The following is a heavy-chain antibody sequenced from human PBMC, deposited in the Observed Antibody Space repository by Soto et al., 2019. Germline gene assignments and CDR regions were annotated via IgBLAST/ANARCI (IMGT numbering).Heavy chain of an antibody. J-gene: IGHJ6*02. Sequence: GASVKVSCKASGGTFSSYAISWVRQAPGQGLEWMGGIIPIFGTANYAQKFQGRVTITADESTSTAYMELSSLRSEDTAVYYCARDASMGGPRYYYYGMDVWGQGTTVTVS. CDR2: IIPIFGTA. CDR3: ARDASMGGPRYYYYGMDV. V-gene: IGHV1-69*13. D-gene: IGHD3-10*01. CDR1: GGTFSSYA.